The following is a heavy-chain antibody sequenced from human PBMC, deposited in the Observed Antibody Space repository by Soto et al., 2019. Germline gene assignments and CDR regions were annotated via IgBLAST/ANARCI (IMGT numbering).Heavy chain of an antibody. D-gene: IGHD3-10*01. J-gene: IGHJ4*02. V-gene: IGHV3-72*01. CDR3: TVWGSGNDFGAA. CDR2: SKNKADSYTT. CDR1: GFTFSDHY. Sequence: EVQLVESGGGLVQPGGSLRLSCAASGFTFSDHYMDWVRPAPGKGLEWVGRSKNKADSYTTEYAASVKGTFTISRDGSKTSLFLQMNSLKTADTAVYYCTVWGSGNDFGAAWGQGILVTVSS.